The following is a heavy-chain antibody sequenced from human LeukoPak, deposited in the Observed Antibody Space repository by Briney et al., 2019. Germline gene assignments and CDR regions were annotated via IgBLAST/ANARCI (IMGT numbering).Heavy chain of an antibody. Sequence: SETLSLTCTVSGGSISSYYWSWIRQPPRKGLEWIGYIYNRGSTNYNPSLKSRVTISVDTSKNQFSLKLSSVTAADTAVYYCAREGNYDILTGLDAFDTWGQGTMVTVSS. CDR1: GGSISSYY. CDR2: IYNRGST. V-gene: IGHV4-59*01. J-gene: IGHJ3*02. D-gene: IGHD3-9*01. CDR3: AREGNYDILTGLDAFDT.